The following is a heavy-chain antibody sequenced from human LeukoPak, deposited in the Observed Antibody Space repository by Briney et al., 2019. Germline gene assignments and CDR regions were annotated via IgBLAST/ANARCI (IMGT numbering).Heavy chain of an antibody. V-gene: IGHV4-4*09. J-gene: IGHJ6*03. Sequence: SETLSLTCTVSGGSISSYYWSWIRQPPGKGLEWIGYIYTSGSTNYNPSLKSRVTISVDTSKNQFSLKLSSVTAADTAVYYCARQGYYDRSGYINRPRNYYMDVWGEGTTVTVSS. CDR3: ARQGYYDRSGYINRPRNYYMDV. CDR1: GGSISSYY. D-gene: IGHD3-22*01. CDR2: IYTSGST.